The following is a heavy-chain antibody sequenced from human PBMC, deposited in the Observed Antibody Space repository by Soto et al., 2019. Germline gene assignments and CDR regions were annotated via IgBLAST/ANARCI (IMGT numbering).Heavy chain of an antibody. Sequence: PSETLSLTCTVSGGSISSSSYYWGWIRQPPGKGLEWIGSIYYSGSTYYNPSLKSRVTISVDTSKNQFSLKLSSVTAADTAVYYCARRGAGSDERLLTDMDVWGKGTTVTVSS. D-gene: IGHD5-12*01. J-gene: IGHJ6*03. V-gene: IGHV4-39*01. CDR2: IYYSGST. CDR3: ARRGAGSDERLLTDMDV. CDR1: GGSISSSSYY.